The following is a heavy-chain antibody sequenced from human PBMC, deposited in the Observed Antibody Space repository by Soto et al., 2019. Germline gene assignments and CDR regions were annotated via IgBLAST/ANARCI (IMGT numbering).Heavy chain of an antibody. J-gene: IGHJ6*02. D-gene: IGHD3-10*01. V-gene: IGHV1-3*01. CDR3: ARGSPRPGYYGMDV. CDR1: GYTFTSYA. Sequence: QVQLVQSGAEVKKPGASVKVSCKASGYTFTSYAMHWVRQAPGQRLEWMGWINAGNGNTKYSQKFQGRGTITRDTSASTAYMELSSLRSEDTAVYYCARGSPRPGYYGMDVWGQGTTVTVSS. CDR2: INAGNGNT.